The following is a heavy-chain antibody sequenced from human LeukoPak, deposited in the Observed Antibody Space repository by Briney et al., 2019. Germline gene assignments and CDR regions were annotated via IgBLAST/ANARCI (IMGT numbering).Heavy chain of an antibody. Sequence: ASVKVSCKASGYTFTSYAMHWVRQAPGQRLEWMGWINAGNGNTKYSQKFQGRVTITRDTSASTAYMELSSLRSEDTAVYYCARVVYDFWSGYFGDPDYYYYDMDVWGQGTTVTVSS. V-gene: IGHV1-3*01. CDR3: ARVVYDFWSGYFGDPDYYYYDMDV. CDR1: GYTFTSYA. J-gene: IGHJ6*02. CDR2: INAGNGNT. D-gene: IGHD3-3*01.